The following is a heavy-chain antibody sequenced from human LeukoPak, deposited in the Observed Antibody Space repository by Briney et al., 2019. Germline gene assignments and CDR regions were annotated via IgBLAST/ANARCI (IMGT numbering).Heavy chain of an antibody. Sequence: SETLSLTCTVSGGSISSYYWSWIRQPPGKGLEWIGYIYYSGSTNYNPSLKSRVTISVDTSKNQFSLKLSSVTAADTAVYYCAIVRACSGGSCLDYWGQGTLVTVSS. CDR2: IYYSGST. V-gene: IGHV4-59*01. CDR3: AIVRACSGGSCLDY. J-gene: IGHJ4*02. CDR1: GGSISSYY. D-gene: IGHD2-15*01.